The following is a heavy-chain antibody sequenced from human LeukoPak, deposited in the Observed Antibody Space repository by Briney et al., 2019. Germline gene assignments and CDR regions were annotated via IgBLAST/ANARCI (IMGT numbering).Heavy chain of an antibody. J-gene: IGHJ4*02. V-gene: IGHV3-33*06. CDR1: GFTFSSYG. CDR2: IWYDGSNK. CDR3: AKKGPNYYDSSGYYLDY. D-gene: IGHD3-22*01. Sequence: PGGSLRLSCAASGFTFSSYGMHWVRQAPGKGLEWVAVIWYDGSNKYYADSVKGRFTISRDNSKNTLYLQMNSLRAEDTAVYYCAKKGPNYYDSSGYYLDYWGQGTLVTVSS.